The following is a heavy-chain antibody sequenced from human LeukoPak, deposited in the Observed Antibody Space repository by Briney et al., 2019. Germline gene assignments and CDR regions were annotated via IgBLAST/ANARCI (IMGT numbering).Heavy chain of an antibody. D-gene: IGHD6-19*01. V-gene: IGHV4-59*01. Sequence: PSETLSLTCTVSGGSISSYYWSWIRQPPGKGLEWIGYIYYSGSTDYNPSLKSRVTISVDTSKNQFFLKLSSVTAADTAVYYCARGIPYSSGWYFDYWGQGTLVTVSS. CDR1: GGSISSYY. CDR3: ARGIPYSSGWYFDY. CDR2: IYYSGST. J-gene: IGHJ4*02.